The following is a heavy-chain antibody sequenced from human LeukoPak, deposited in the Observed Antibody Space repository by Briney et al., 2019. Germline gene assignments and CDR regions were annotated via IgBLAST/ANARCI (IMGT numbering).Heavy chain of an antibody. CDR2: INPNSGGT. CDR3: ASRPDHQLLFFFDY. D-gene: IGHD2/OR15-2a*01. V-gene: IGHV1-2*02. CDR1: EYIFTGHY. J-gene: IGHJ4*02. Sequence: ASVKVSCKASEYIFTGHYIHWVRQAPGQGLEWMGWINPNSGGTNHAQKFQGRVTMTRDTSISTAYMELSSLRSDDTAVYYCASRPDHQLLFFFDYWGQGALVTVSS.